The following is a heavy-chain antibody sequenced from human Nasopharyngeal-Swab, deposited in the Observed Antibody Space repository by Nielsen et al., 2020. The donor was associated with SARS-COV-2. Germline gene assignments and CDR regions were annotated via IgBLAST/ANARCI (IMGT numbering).Heavy chain of an antibody. CDR1: GFTFSSYW. D-gene: IGHD2-21*01. Sequence: GGSLRLSCAASGFTFSSYWMSWVRQAPGKGLEWVANIKQDGSEKYYVDSVKGRFTISRDNAKNSLYLQMNSLRAEDTAVYYCARDIPLHYYGMDVWGQGTTVTVSS. J-gene: IGHJ6*02. V-gene: IGHV3-7*01. CDR2: IKQDGSEK. CDR3: ARDIPLHYYGMDV.